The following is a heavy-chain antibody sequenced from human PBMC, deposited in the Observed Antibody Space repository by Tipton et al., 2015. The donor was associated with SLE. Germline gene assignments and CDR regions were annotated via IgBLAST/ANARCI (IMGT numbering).Heavy chain of an antibody. Sequence: PGLVKPSETLSLTCTVSGGPISNYYWGWVRQPAGKGLEWIGRIYTGGNTKYNPSLESRVTLSVDTSKDQFSLKLSSVTAADTAVYYCARHDTNYGRNWFDPWGQGTLVTVSS. V-gene: IGHV4-4*07. J-gene: IGHJ5*02. D-gene: IGHD2-8*01. CDR2: IYTGGNT. CDR1: GGPISNYY. CDR3: ARHDTNYGRNWFDP.